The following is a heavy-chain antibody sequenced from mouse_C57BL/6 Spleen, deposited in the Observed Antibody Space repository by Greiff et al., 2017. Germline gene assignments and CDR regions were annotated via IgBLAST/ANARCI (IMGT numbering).Heavy chain of an antibody. V-gene: IGHV1-82*01. CDR3: ARYDYYYSY. Sequence: VQLQQSGPELVKPGASVKISCKASGYAFSSSWMNWVKQRPGKGLEWIGRIYPGDGDTNYNGKFKGKATLTADKSSSTAYMQLSSLTSEDSAVYFCARYDYYYSYWGQGTTLTVSS. J-gene: IGHJ2*01. CDR1: GYAFSSSW. D-gene: IGHD2-12*01. CDR2: IYPGDGDT.